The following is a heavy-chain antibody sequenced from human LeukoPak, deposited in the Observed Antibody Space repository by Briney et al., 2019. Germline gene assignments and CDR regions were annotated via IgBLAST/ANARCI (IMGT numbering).Heavy chain of an antibody. V-gene: IGHV4-34*01. Sequence: PSETLSLTCAVYGGSFSGYYWSWIRQPPGKGLGWIGEINHSESTNYNPSLKSRVTISVDTSKNQFSLKLSSVTAADTAVYYCARGRYFPPYGSGSYYHSWFDPWGQGTLVTVSS. J-gene: IGHJ5*02. CDR2: INHSEST. CDR3: ARGRYFPPYGSGSYYHSWFDP. D-gene: IGHD3-10*01. CDR1: GGSFSGYY.